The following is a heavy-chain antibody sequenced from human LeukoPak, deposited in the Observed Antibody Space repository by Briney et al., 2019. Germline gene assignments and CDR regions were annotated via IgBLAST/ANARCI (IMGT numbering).Heavy chain of an antibody. V-gene: IGHV1-3*01. D-gene: IGHD3-22*01. Sequence: ASVKVSCKASGYTFTSYAMHWVRQAPGQRLEWMGWINAGNGNTKYSQKFQGRVTMTTDTSTSTAYMELRSLRSGDTAVFYCARGHYYDNSGYYVPLDFWGQGTLVTVSS. CDR3: ARGHYYDNSGYYVPLDF. CDR2: INAGNGNT. J-gene: IGHJ4*02. CDR1: GYTFTSYA.